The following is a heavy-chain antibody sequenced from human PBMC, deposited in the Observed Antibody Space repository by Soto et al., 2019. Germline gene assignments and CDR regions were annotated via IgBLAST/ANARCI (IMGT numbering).Heavy chain of an antibody. CDR2: INHSGST. V-gene: IGHV4-34*01. D-gene: IGHD6-6*01. Sequence: PSETLSLTCAVYGGSFSGYYWSWIRQPPGKGLEWIGEINHSGSTNYNPSLKSRVTISVDTSKNQFSLKLSSVTAADTAVYYCARVQRIAPRPSQIDPWGQGTLVTVSS. CDR1: GGSFSGYY. J-gene: IGHJ5*02. CDR3: ARVQRIAPRPSQIDP.